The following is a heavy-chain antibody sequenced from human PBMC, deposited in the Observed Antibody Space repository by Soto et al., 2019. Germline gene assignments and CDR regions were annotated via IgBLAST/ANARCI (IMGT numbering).Heavy chain of an antibody. D-gene: IGHD5-12*01. CDR2: VKDGGHT. Sequence: QVQLQQWGAGLLKPSETLSLNCAVTGGSLSGYYWSWIRQPPGKGLEWIGEVKDGGHTNYSPSLRGRVTKSSDTANKQCSLRLNSVTAADTGVYYCARGQEGVVATHWDQGSLVTVSS. CDR3: ARGQEGVVATH. CDR1: GGSLSGYY. J-gene: IGHJ4*02. V-gene: IGHV4-34*01.